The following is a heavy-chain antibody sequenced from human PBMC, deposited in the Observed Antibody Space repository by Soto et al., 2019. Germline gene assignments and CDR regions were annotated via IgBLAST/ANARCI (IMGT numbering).Heavy chain of an antibody. CDR1: GYTFTSYA. J-gene: IGHJ6*02. CDR2: INAGNGNT. Sequence: QVQLVQSGAEEKKPGASVKVSCKASGYTFTSYAMHWVRQAPGQRLEWMGWINAGNGNTKYSQKFQGRVTITRDTSASTAYMELSRLKSEDTAVYYCAKSYDPGLYHYYYGMDLWGQGTTVTVSS. V-gene: IGHV1-3*05. CDR3: AKSYDPGLYHYYYGMDL. D-gene: IGHD5-12*01.